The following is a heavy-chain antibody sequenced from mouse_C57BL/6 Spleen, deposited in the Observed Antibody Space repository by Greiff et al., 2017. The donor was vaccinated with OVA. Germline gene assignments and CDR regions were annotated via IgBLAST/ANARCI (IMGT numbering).Heavy chain of an antibody. CDR3: ARNPLYYGSRGYAMDY. CDR2: IWSGGST. Sequence: VQLQQSGPGLVQPSQSLSITCTVSGFSLTSYGVHWVRQSPGKGLEWLGVIWSGGSTDYNAAFISRLSISKDNSKSQVFFKMNSLQADDTAIYYCARNPLYYGSRGYAMDYWGQGTSVTVSS. J-gene: IGHJ4*01. CDR1: GFSLTSYG. D-gene: IGHD1-1*01. V-gene: IGHV2-2*01.